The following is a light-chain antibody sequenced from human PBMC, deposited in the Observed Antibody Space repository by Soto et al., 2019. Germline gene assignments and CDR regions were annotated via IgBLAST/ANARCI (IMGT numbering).Light chain of an antibody. CDR2: AAS. Sequence: DIQMTQSPSSLSASVGDRVTITCRASQNIRNYLNWYQQKPGKAPKLLIYAASNLQNWVPSCFSGSGSGTDFTLTISSLQPEDFATYYCQQSYSTAWTFGQGTKVEIK. J-gene: IGKJ1*01. V-gene: IGKV1-39*01. CDR3: QQSYSTAWT. CDR1: QNIRNY.